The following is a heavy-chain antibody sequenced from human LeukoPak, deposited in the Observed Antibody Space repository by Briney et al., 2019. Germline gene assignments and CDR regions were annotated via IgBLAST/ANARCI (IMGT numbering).Heavy chain of an antibody. V-gene: IGHV4-39*01. D-gene: IGHD3-22*01. CDR2: VYYAGST. Sequence: SESLSLTCTVSGGSISSSGYYWGWIRQPPGKGLEWIGTVYYAGSTYYNPSLKSRVTISEDTSRNQFSLKLNSVTAADTAVYYCARGSGTYYYDSGGYLNWFDPWGQGILVTVSS. CDR1: GGSISSSGYY. J-gene: IGHJ5*02. CDR3: ARGSGTYYYDSGGYLNWFDP.